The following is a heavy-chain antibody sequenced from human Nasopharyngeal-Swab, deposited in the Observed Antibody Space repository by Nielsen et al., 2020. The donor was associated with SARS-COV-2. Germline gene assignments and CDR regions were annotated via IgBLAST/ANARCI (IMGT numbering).Heavy chain of an antibody. CDR1: GDSINSHF. CDR3: ARGIFGVPLEVYNWFDP. V-gene: IGHV4-59*11. CDR2: ISYGGST. D-gene: IGHD3-3*01. J-gene: IGHJ5*02. Sequence: GSLRLSCTVSGDSINSHFWSWIRQPPGKGLDWIGYISYGGSTNYNPSLRSRVTISVDTSKNQFSLKLSSVTAADTAVYYCARGIFGVPLEVYNWFDPWGQGTLVTVSS.